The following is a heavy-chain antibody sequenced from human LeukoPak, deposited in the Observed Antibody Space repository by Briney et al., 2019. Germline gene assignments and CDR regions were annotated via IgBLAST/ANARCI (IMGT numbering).Heavy chain of an antibody. J-gene: IGHJ4*02. CDR1: GFTFSSYA. D-gene: IGHD3-16*01. CDR2: ISYDGSNK. CDR3: ARESRGGASLNGIVDY. V-gene: IGHV3-30-3*01. Sequence: GRSLRLSCAASGFTFSSYAMHWVRQAPGKGLEWVAVISYDGSNKYYADSVKGRFTISRDNSKNTLYLQMNSLRSDDTAVYYCARESRGGASLNGIVDYWGQGTLVTVSS.